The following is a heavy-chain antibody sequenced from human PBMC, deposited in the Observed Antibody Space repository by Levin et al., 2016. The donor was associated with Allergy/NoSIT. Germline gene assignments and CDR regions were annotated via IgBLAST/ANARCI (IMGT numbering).Heavy chain of an antibody. Sequence: WIRQPPGKGLEWIGSIYYSGSTYYNPSLKSRVTISVDTSKNQFSLKLSSVTAADTAVYYCARHQLSIAARGCWFDPWGQGTLVTVSS. CDR3: ARHQLSIAARGCWFDP. V-gene: IGHV4-39*01. CDR2: IYYSGST. J-gene: IGHJ5*02. D-gene: IGHD6-6*01.